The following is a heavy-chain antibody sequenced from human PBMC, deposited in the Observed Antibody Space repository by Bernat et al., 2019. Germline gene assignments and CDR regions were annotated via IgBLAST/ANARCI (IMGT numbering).Heavy chain of an antibody. D-gene: IGHD4-17*01. CDR2: IYDSGST. Sequence: QVQLQESGPGLVKPSETLSLTCTVSGGSISSYYWSWIRQPPGKGLEWIGDIYDSGSTNYNPSLKSRVTISVDTSKNKFSLKLSSVTAAEPAVYYCARTPTDSTVTLFDYWGQGTLVTVSS. CDR3: ARTPTDSTVTLFDY. CDR1: GGSISSYY. V-gene: IGHV4-59*01. J-gene: IGHJ4*02.